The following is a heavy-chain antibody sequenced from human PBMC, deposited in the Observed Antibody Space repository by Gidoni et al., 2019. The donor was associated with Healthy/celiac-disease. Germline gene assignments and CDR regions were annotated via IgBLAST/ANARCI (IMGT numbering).Heavy chain of an antibody. CDR3: AKDSVPDAVQYYYDSSGYTN. Sequence: EVQLLESGGGLVQPGGSLRLSCAASGFTFSSYAMSWVRQAPGKGLEWVSAISGSGGSTYHADSVKGRFTISRDNSKNTLYLQMNSLRAEDTAVYYCAKDSVPDAVQYYYDSSGYTNWGQGTLVTVSS. CDR1: GFTFSSYA. D-gene: IGHD3-22*01. V-gene: IGHV3-23*01. J-gene: IGHJ4*02. CDR2: ISGSGGST.